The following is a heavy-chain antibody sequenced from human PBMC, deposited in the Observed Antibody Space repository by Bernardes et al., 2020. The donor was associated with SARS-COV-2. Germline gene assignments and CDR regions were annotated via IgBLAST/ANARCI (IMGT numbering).Heavy chain of an antibody. CDR2: IWYDGSNK. Sequence: SLSLSCAASGFTFSSYGMHWVRQAPGKGLEWVAVIWYDGSNKYYADSVKGRFTISRDNSKNTLYLQMNSLRAEDTAVYYCHAVPPPSSWYDPPMDVWGQGTTVTVSS. V-gene: IGHV3-33*01. J-gene: IGHJ6*02. D-gene: IGHD6-13*01. CDR3: HAVPPPSSWYDPPMDV. CDR1: GFTFSSYG.